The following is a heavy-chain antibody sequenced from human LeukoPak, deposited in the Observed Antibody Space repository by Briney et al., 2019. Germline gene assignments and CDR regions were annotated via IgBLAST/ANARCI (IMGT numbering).Heavy chain of an antibody. V-gene: IGHV1-46*01. CDR1: GYTFTSYY. CDR3: VRGWWGTDYGWTNWFNP. CDR2: INPSDGST. Sequence: GASVKVSCKASGYTFTSYYMNWVRQAPGQGLEWMGKINPSDGSTDFAQNFQGRVTMTRDTSTSTVCMELSSLRSEDTAVYYCVRGWWGTDYGWTNWFNPWGQGTLVTVSS. D-gene: IGHD4-17*01. J-gene: IGHJ5*02.